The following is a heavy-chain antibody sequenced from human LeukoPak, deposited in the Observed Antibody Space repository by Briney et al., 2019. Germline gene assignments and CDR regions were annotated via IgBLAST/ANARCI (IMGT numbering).Heavy chain of an antibody. V-gene: IGHV4-39*01. J-gene: IGHJ4*02. CDR3: ARWGRKVVVGPKRGGNFDY. CDR1: GGSISSSSYY. CDR2: IYYSGST. D-gene: IGHD3-22*01. Sequence: PSETLSLTCTVSGGSISSSSYYGGWIRQPPGKGLEWIGSIYYSGSTYYNPSLKSRVTISVDTSKNQFSLKLSSVTAADTAVYYCARWGRKVVVGPKRGGNFDYWGQGTLVTVSS.